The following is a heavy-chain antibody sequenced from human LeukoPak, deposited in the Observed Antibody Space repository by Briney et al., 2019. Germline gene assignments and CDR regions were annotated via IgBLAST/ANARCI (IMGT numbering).Heavy chain of an antibody. Sequence: PSETLSLTCTVSGDSISGNYWTWIRQPPGKGLEWIGYIYYSGSTNYNASLKSRVTISVDRSKNQFSLKLSSVTAADTAVYYCARAGGYEIEGVWFDPWGQGTLVTVSS. J-gene: IGHJ5*02. D-gene: IGHD5-12*01. CDR3: ARAGGYEIEGVWFDP. CDR2: IYYSGST. V-gene: IGHV4-59*12. CDR1: GDSISGNY.